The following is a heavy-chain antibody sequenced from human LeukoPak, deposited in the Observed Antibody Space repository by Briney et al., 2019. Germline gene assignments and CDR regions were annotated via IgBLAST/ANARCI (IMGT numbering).Heavy chain of an antibody. CDR3: ARDGGDDYYYYGMDV. J-gene: IGHJ6*02. CDR1: GFTVSSNY. D-gene: IGHD2-21*02. Sequence: GGSLRLSCATSGFTVSSNYMSWVRQAPGKGLEWAPVIYSGGSTYYADSVKGRFTISRDNSKNTLYLQMNSLRAEDTAVYYCARDGGDDYYYYGMDVWGQGTTVTVSS. CDR2: IYSGGST. V-gene: IGHV3-66*02.